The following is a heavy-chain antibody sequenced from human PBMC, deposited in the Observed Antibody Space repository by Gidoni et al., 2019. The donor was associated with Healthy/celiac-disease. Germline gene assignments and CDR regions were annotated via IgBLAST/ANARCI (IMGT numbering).Heavy chain of an antibody. CDR2: ISYDGSNK. D-gene: IGHD4-17*01. J-gene: IGHJ4*02. Sequence: QVQLVESGGGVVQPGRSLRLSCAASGFPFSTYGMHWVRQAPGKGLEWVAVISYDGSNKYYADSVKGRFTISRDNSKNTLYLQMNSLRAEDTAVYYCAKVFFDPHDYGDSKSDYWGQGTLVTVSS. CDR1: GFPFSTYG. CDR3: AKVFFDPHDYGDSKSDY. V-gene: IGHV3-30*18.